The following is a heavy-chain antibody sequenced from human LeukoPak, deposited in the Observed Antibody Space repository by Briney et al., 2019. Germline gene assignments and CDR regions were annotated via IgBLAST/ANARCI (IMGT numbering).Heavy chain of an antibody. CDR2: IGTNEQRT. V-gene: IGHV3-23*01. CDR1: EFTFSSYA. D-gene: IGHD6-19*01. J-gene: IGHJ1*01. CDR3: AKDLDSTDLYDNAD. Sequence: GGSLRLSCAASEFTFSSYAMNWVRQTPGKGLEWVSLIGTNEQRTHYADSVKGRFTISRDNSKNTLFLQMNSLRAEDTAVYYCAKDLDSTDLYDNADWGQGTLVTVSS.